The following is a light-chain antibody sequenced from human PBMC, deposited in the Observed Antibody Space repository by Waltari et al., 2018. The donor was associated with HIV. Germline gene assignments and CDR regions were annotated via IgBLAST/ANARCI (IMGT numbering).Light chain of an antibody. CDR1: KLGEKY. J-gene: IGLJ3*02. Sequence: GQTASITCSGDKLGEKYACWYQRKPGQSPILVIYADTKRPPGIPERFSASNSGNTATLTITGTQAMDEADYYCQAWDSTTRVFGGGTKLTVL. CDR3: QAWDSTTRV. CDR2: ADT. V-gene: IGLV3-1*01.